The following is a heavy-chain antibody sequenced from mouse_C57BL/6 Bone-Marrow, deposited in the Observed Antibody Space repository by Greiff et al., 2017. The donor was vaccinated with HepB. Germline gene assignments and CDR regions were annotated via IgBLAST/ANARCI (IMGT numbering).Heavy chain of an antibody. Sequence: ESGPGLVKPSQSLSLTCSVTGYSITSGYYWNWIRQFPGNKLEWMGYISYDGSNNSNPSLKNRISITRDTSKNQFFLKLNSVTTEDTATYYCARLDYDGDYFDYWGQGTTLTVSS. V-gene: IGHV3-6*01. D-gene: IGHD2-4*01. CDR1: GYSITSGYY. CDR3: ARLDYDGDYFDY. J-gene: IGHJ2*01. CDR2: ISYDGSN.